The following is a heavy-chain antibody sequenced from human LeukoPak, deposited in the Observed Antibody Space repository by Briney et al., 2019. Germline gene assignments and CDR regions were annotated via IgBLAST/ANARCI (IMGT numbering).Heavy chain of an antibody. CDR2: ISPYNNAT. CDR1: GYTFVTYT. Sequence: ASVKVSSKTSGYTFVTYTMSWVRQAPGQGLEWLGWISPYNNATKYSQRLQGRVTVTADTSTSTGYLDLRSLTSDDTAVYYCARDSPHGMDVWGKGTTVIVSS. V-gene: IGHV1-18*01. J-gene: IGHJ6*04. CDR3: ARDSPHGMDV.